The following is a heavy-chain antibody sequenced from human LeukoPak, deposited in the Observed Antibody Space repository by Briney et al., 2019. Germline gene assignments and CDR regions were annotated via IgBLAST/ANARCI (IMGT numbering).Heavy chain of an antibody. D-gene: IGHD3-10*01. CDR3: ARALYCYDSGPWWFDS. CDR1: GGSICNYY. V-gene: IGHV4-59*12. Sequence: SETLSLTCAVSGGSICNYYWSWGRPPPGKGLGWCGYIYYSGSTNYNPSLKSRVTLSADTSKNQFSLKLSSVTAADTAVYYCARALYCYDSGPWWFDSWGQGTLVTVSS. J-gene: IGHJ5*01. CDR2: IYYSGST.